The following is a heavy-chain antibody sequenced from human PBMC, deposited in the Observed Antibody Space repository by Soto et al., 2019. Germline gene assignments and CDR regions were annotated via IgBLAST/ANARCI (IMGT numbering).Heavy chain of an antibody. D-gene: IGHD4-17*01. J-gene: IGHJ2*01. CDR3: AKDPSIVTSGWYFDI. CDR1: GFTFSNYD. CDR2: ISARGDET. Sequence: GGSLRLSCAASGFTFSNYDMTWVRQTPGKGPEWVSPISARGDETFYANSVEGRFTISRDNSRNTLYLQMNRLRAGETAVYYCAKDPSIVTSGWYFDIWGCGTLVTVSS. V-gene: IGHV3-23*01.